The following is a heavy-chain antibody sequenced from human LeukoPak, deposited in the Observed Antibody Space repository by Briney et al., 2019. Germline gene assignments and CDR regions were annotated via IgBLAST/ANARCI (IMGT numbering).Heavy chain of an antibody. J-gene: IGHJ6*04. CDR2: INYDGSNK. CDR1: GFIVSNYG. V-gene: IGHV3-33*01. D-gene: IGHD2-2*01. Sequence: PGGSLRLSCAASGFIVSNYGMHWVRQAPGKGLEWLAVINYDGSNKHYADSVKGRFTISKDNSKNTLYLQMNRLRAEDTAVYYRARLGYCDSTSCQDVDVWGKGTTVTVSS. CDR3: ARLGYCDSTSCQDVDV.